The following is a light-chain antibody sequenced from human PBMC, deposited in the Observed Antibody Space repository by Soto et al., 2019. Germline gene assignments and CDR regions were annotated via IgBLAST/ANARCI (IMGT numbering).Light chain of an antibody. CDR2: GAS. V-gene: IGKV3-20*01. J-gene: IGKJ1*01. CDR1: QSVTSNY. Sequence: EIVLTQSPGTLSLSPGERATLSCRASQSVTSNYLAWYQQKPGQAPRLLIYGASSRATGILDRFSGSGSGTDFTLTISRLEPEDFAVYYCQQYGNSPRPFGQGTKVEIK. CDR3: QQYGNSPRP.